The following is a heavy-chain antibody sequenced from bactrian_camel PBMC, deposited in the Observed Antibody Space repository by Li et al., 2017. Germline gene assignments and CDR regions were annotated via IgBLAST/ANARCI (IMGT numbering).Heavy chain of an antibody. CDR2: IASDGRT. Sequence: HVQLVESGGGSVQAGGSLRLPCVASGDTYETYYMAWFRQAPGKAREGVATIASDGRTTYADSVKGRFTISKDNAKNTLWLQMNSLKPGDTAMYYCAAGGLFVYCQVGARETDFGYWGQGTQVTVS. J-gene: IGHJ6*01. CDR3: AAGGLFVYCQVGARETDFGY. CDR1: GDTYETYY. V-gene: IGHV3S55*01. D-gene: IGHD1*01.